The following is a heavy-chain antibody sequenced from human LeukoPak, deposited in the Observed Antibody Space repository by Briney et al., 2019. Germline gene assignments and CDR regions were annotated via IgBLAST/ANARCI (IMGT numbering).Heavy chain of an antibody. V-gene: IGHV1-8*03. CDR1: GYTFTSHD. CDR2: MNPNSGNT. D-gene: IGHD1-26*01. Sequence: GASVKVSCKASGYTFTSHDINWVRQATGQGLEWMGWMNPNSGNTGFAQKFQGRVTTTRNTSISTAYMELSSLRSEDTAIYYCARGRGSGSNSRRLDYWGQGSLVRVSS. CDR3: ARGRGSGSNSRRLDY. J-gene: IGHJ4*02.